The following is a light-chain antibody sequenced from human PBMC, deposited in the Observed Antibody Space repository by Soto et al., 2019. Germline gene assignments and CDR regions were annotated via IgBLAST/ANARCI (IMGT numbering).Light chain of an antibody. CDR2: GAS. J-gene: IGKJ2*01. Sequence: EIVLTQSPGTLSLSPGERATLPCRASQSVSSSYLAWYQQKPGQAPRLLIYGASSRATGIPDRFSGSESGTDLTLTLSRLETEDFGVYYCQQYGSSPPMYTFGQGTKLEIK. CDR1: QSVSSSY. V-gene: IGKV3-20*01. CDR3: QQYGSSPPMYT.